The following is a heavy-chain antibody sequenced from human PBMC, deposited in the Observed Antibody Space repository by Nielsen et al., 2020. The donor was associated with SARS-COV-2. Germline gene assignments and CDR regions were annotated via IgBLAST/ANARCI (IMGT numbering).Heavy chain of an antibody. CDR2: INPSGGST. CDR3: ARAGLELWSEGGLADY. D-gene: IGHD1-7*01. V-gene: IGHV1-46*01. CDR1: GYTFTSYY. Sequence: ASVKVSCKASGYTFTSYYMHWVRQAPGQGLEWMGIINPSGGSTSYAQKFQGRVTMTTDTSTSTAYMELRSLRSDDTAVYYCARAGLELWSEGGLADYWGQGTLVTVSS. J-gene: IGHJ4*02.